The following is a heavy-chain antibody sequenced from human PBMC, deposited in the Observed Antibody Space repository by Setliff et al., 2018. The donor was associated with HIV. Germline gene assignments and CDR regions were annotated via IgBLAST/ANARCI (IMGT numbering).Heavy chain of an antibody. J-gene: IGHJ4*02. V-gene: IGHV3-30*04. D-gene: IGHD6-13*01. CDR2: ISFDGTGE. CDR1: GFRFSESV. CDR3: ATNIIPAAGTRSLDY. Sequence: GGSLRLSCAGSGFRFSESVMHWVRQAPGKGLEWVAVISFDGTGETYADSLEGRISISRDNSKDTLYLQMNSLRAEDTAVYYCATNIIPAAGTRSLDYWGQGTLVTVS.